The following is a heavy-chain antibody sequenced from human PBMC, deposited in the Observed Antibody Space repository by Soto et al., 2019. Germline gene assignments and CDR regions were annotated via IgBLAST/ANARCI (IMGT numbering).Heavy chain of an antibody. CDR3: ARGAHIVATIYVTWFDP. J-gene: IGHJ5*02. D-gene: IGHD5-12*01. V-gene: IGHV1-18*01. Sequence: QVQLVQSGAAVKKPGASVKVSCKASGYTFTSYGISWVRQAPGQGLEGMGWISAYDGNTNYAQKLQGRVTMTTDTSKSIAYMEQRSLRSDDTPGYYCARGAHIVATIYVTWFDPWGQGSLVTAST. CDR2: ISAYDGNT. CDR1: GYTFTSYG.